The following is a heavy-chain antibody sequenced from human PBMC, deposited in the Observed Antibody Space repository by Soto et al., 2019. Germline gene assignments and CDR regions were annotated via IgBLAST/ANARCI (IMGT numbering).Heavy chain of an antibody. CDR1: GGSISSGSYY. CDR2: IYYSGST. V-gene: IGHV4-31*03. Sequence: PSETLSLTCTVSGGSISSGSYYWSWIRQHPGKGLEWIGYIYYSGSTYYNPSLKSRVTISVDTSKNQFSLKLSSVTAADTAVYYCARDKDDSSGYQGAFDIWGQGTMVTVSS. CDR3: ARDKDDSSGYQGAFDI. D-gene: IGHD3-22*01. J-gene: IGHJ3*02.